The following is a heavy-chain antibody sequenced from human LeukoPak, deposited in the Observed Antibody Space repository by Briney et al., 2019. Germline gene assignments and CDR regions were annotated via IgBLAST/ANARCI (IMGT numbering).Heavy chain of an antibody. Sequence: GGSLRLSCAASEFTFSDYSMNWVRQAPGKGLEWDSFISSSSSYIYYADSVKGRFTISRDNAKNSLYLQMNSLRAEDTAVYYCARLAANPYYSPHYYYMDVWGKGTTVTVSS. CDR2: ISSSSSYI. J-gene: IGHJ6*03. V-gene: IGHV3-21*01. D-gene: IGHD3-10*01. CDR1: EFTFSDYS. CDR3: ARLAANPYYSPHYYYMDV.